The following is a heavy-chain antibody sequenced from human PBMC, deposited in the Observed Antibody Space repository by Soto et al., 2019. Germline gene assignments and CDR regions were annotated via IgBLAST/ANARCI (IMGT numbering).Heavy chain of an antibody. Sequence: GASVKVSCKASGYTFTSYGISWVRQAPGQGLEWMGWISSYNGNTNYAQKLQDRVTMTTDTSTSTAYMELRSLRSDDTAVYYCARDLEQWLARGVDPYNWFDPWGQGTLVTVSS. CDR1: GYTFTSYG. D-gene: IGHD6-19*01. CDR3: ARDLEQWLARGVDPYNWFDP. V-gene: IGHV1-18*04. CDR2: ISSYNGNT. J-gene: IGHJ5*02.